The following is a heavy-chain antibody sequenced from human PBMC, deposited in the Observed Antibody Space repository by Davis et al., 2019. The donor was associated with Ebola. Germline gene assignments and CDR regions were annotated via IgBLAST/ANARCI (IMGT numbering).Heavy chain of an antibody. Sequence: SVKVSCKASGGTVNNYAISWVRQAPGQGLEWMGGIIPIFGTPNYAQKFQGRVTITADESTSTVYMELSSLRSEDTAVYYCARPSEKIFGLVNGMDVWGQGTTVTVSS. CDR3: ARPSEKIFGLVNGMDV. J-gene: IGHJ6*02. CDR2: IIPIFGTP. CDR1: GGTVNNYA. D-gene: IGHD3/OR15-3a*01. V-gene: IGHV1-69*13.